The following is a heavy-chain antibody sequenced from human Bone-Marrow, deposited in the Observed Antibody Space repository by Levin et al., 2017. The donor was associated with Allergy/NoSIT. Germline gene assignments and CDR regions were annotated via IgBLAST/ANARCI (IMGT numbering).Heavy chain of an antibody. CDR3: AGVFGIAVAGTGLYYYFAMDV. J-gene: IGHJ6*02. CDR1: GFTFSDSA. CDR2: VSHDGGNK. V-gene: IGHV3-30-3*01. D-gene: IGHD6-19*01. Sequence: GGSLRLSCAASGFTFSDSAIHWVRQAPGKGLEWVAAVSHDGGNKFHAGSVKGRFTISRDNSKNSVGLQMNSLRPEDTAVYFCAGVFGIAVAGTGLYYYFAMDVWGPGTAVIVSS.